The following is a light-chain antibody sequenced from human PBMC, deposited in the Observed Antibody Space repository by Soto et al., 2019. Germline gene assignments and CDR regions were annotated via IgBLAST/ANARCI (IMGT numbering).Light chain of an antibody. V-gene: IGLV2-23*01. CDR3: CSFAGSSTFYV. CDR2: EGS. Sequence: QSVLTQPASVSGSPGQSITISCTGTSSDVGSSNLVSWYQQRPGKAPKLIIYEGSRRPSGVSGRFSGSKSGNTASLTISGLQAEDEADYYCCSFAGSSTFYVFGTGTKVTVL. J-gene: IGLJ1*01. CDR1: SSDVGSSNL.